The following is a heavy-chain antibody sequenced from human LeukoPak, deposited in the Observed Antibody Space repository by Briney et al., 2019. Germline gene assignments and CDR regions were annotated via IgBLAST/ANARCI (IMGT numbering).Heavy chain of an antibody. V-gene: IGHV3-21*01. J-gene: IGHJ5*02. D-gene: IGHD1-7*01. CDR1: GFTFSSYG. CDR2: ISRASESI. CDR3: ARGATDTTRWFDP. Sequence: PGGTLRLSCAASGFTFSSYGMNWVRQAPGKGLEWVSIISRASESIFYADSVKGRFTISRDNAKNSLYLQMNGLRAEDTAAYYCARGATDTTRWFDPWGQGTLVTVSS.